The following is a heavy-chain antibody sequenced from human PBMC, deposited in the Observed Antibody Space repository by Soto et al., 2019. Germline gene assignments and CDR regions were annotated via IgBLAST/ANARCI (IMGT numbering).Heavy chain of an antibody. CDR1: GGSISSYY. D-gene: IGHD5-12*01. CDR2: IYYSGST. CDR3: ARDRDGYRRGVPYYFDY. J-gene: IGHJ4*02. V-gene: IGHV4-59*01. Sequence: SETLSLTCTVSGGSISSYYWSWIRQPPGKGLEWIGYIYYSGSTNYNPSLKSRVTISVDTSKNQISLKLSSVTAADTAVYYCARDRDGYRRGVPYYFDYWGQGTLVTVSS.